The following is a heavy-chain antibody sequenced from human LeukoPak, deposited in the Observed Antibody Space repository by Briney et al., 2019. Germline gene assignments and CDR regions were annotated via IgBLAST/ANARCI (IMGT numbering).Heavy chain of an antibody. V-gene: IGHV1-2*02. Sequence: GASVKVSCKASGYTFTGYYMHWVRQAPGQGLEWMGWINPNSGGTNYAQKFQGRVTMTRDTSISTAYMELSRLRSDDTAVYYCARQYRLIAVAGMVFNDYWGQGTLVTVSS. CDR2: INPNSGGT. CDR3: ARQYRLIAVAGMVFNDY. D-gene: IGHD6-19*01. J-gene: IGHJ4*02. CDR1: GYTFTGYY.